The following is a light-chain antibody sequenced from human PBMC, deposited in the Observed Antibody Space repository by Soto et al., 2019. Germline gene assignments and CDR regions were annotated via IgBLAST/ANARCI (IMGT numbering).Light chain of an antibody. CDR1: QSVNNN. CDR2: GVS. V-gene: IGKV3-15*01. Sequence: EIVMTQSRAPLSVFPGERATLSSRASQSVNNNLAWYQQKPGQAPRLLIHGVSTRATGIPARFSGSGSGTEFTLTISSLQSEDFAVYYCQQSNNWRTFGQGTKVDI. J-gene: IGKJ1*01. CDR3: QQSNNWRT.